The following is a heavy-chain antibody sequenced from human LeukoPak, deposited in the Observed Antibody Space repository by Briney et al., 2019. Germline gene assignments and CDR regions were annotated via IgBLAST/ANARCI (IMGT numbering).Heavy chain of an antibody. CDR2: IYSGGST. Sequence: GGSLRLSCAASGFTVSSNYMSWVRQAPGKGLEWVSVIYSGGSTYYADSVKGRFTISRDNSKNTLYLQMNSLRAEDTAVYYCARGSPYYGDRYCSSTSCAPPRTPGENFDYWGQGTLVTVSS. CDR1: GFTVSSNY. V-gene: IGHV3-66*01. J-gene: IGHJ4*02. CDR3: ARGSPYYGDRYCSSTSCAPPRTPGENFDY. D-gene: IGHD2-2*01.